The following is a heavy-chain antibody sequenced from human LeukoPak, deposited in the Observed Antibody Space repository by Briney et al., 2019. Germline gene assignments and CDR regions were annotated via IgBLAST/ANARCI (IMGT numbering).Heavy chain of an antibody. J-gene: IGHJ5*02. D-gene: IGHD3-22*01. CDR1: GFTFSSYW. V-gene: IGHV3-7*02. CDR2: VKHDGSDK. Sequence: PGGSLRLSCVASGFTFSSYWMTWVRQVPGKGLEWVANVKHDGSDKYYVDSVKGRFTISRDNAKNSLYLQMNSLRAGDTAVYYCATAYYDSSGYYPNWFDPWGQGTLVTVSS. CDR3: ATAYYDSSGYYPNWFDP.